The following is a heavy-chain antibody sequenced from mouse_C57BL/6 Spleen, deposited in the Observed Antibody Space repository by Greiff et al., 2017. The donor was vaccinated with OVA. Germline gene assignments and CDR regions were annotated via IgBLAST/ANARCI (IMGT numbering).Heavy chain of an antibody. Sequence: EVMLVESGGGLVKPGGSLKLSCAASGFTFSDYGMHWVRQAPEKGLEWVAYISSGSSTIYYADTVKGRFTISRDNAKNTLFLQMTSLRSEDTAMYYCARGDDYDDYYAMDYWGQGTSVTVSS. J-gene: IGHJ4*01. CDR3: ARGDDYDDYYAMDY. V-gene: IGHV5-17*01. CDR1: GFTFSDYG. CDR2: ISSGSSTI. D-gene: IGHD2-4*01.